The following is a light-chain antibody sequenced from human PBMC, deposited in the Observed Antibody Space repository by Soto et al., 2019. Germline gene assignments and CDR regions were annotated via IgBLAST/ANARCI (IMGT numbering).Light chain of an antibody. Sequence: DIQLTQSPSFLSASVGDRVTITCRASQGISSYLAWDQQKPGKAPNLLISRASSLQSGVPSRFSGSGSGTEFTLTITSLQPEDFATYYCQQLNSNPPTFGQGTKLEIK. CDR3: QQLNSNPPT. V-gene: IGKV1-9*01. CDR2: RAS. J-gene: IGKJ2*01. CDR1: QGISSY.